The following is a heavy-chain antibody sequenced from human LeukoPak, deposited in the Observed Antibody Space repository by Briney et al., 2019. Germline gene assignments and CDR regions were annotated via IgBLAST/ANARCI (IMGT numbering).Heavy chain of an antibody. CDR1: GGSISSCSYY. D-gene: IGHD3-16*02. Sequence: SETLSLTCTVSGGSISSCSYYWSWIRQPAGKGLEWIGRIYTSGSTNYNPSLKSRVTISVDTSKNQFSLKLSSVTAADTAVYYCARSERTVIILGYWGQGTLVTVSS. CDR3: ARSERTVIILGY. V-gene: IGHV4-61*02. J-gene: IGHJ4*02. CDR2: IYTSGST.